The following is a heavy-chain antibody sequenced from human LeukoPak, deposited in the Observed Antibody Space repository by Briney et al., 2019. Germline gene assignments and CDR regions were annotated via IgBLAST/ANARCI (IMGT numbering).Heavy chain of an antibody. CDR3: ARRDLGGGFDY. CDR1: GGSISRYY. J-gene: IGHJ4*02. Sequence: SETLSLTCSVSGGSISRYYWSWIRQSPGKGLEWIGYINYSGSTNYNPSLKSRIIISVDTSKNQFSLKLRSVTAADTAVYYCARRDLGGGFDYWGQGSLVTVSS. D-gene: IGHD3-16*01. CDR2: INYSGST. V-gene: IGHV4-59*08.